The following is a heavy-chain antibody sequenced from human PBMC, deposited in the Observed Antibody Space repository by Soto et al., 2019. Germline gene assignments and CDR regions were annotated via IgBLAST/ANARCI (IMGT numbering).Heavy chain of an antibody. CDR2: ISSDGYTK. Sequence: QVQLVESGGGLVKPGGSLRLSCVVSGFTFSTFAVHWVRQAPGKGLEWVAVISSDGYTKYYTDSVKGRFTISRDNSKNTLFLQTNRLSTEDTAMYYCARAPPSRLDYWGQGTLVTVSS. V-gene: IGHV3-30-3*01. CDR1: GFTFSTFA. CDR3: ARAPPSRLDY. J-gene: IGHJ4*02.